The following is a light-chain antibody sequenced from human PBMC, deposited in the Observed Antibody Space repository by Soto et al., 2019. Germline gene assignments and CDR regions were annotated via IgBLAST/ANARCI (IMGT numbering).Light chain of an antibody. Sequence: QSALTQPASVSGSPGQSITISCTGTSNDVGAYDYVSWYQQHPGKAPKLIIYEVTYRPSGVSNRFSGSQSGNTASLTISGLQAADEADYYCSSYRGSSTLTFGVGTKLTVL. V-gene: IGLV2-14*01. J-gene: IGLJ2*01. CDR1: SNDVGAYDY. CDR3: SSYRGSSTLT. CDR2: EVT.